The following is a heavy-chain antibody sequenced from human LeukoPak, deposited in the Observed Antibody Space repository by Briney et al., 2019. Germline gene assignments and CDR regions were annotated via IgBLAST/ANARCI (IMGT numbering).Heavy chain of an antibody. Sequence: PSETLSLTCTVSAGSIRSGGYYWSWIRQHPGKGLEWIGYIYYSGSTYCNPSLKSRVTISVDTSKNQFSLKLSSVTAADTAVYYCARYAYYYDSSGYPRFDYWGQGTLVTVSS. CDR1: AGSIRSGGYY. CDR2: IYYSGST. J-gene: IGHJ4*02. V-gene: IGHV4-31*03. CDR3: ARYAYYYDSSGYPRFDY. D-gene: IGHD3-22*01.